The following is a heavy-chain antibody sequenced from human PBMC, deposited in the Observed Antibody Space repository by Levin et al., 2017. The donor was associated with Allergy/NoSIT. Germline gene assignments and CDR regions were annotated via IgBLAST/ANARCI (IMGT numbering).Heavy chain of an antibody. V-gene: IGHV3-48*01. CDR2: ISSSSSTI. CDR1: GFTFSSYS. Sequence: GGSLRLSCAASGFTFSSYSMNWVRQAPGKGLEWVSYISSSSSTIYYADSVKGRFTISRDNAKNSLYLQMNSLRAEDTAVYYCARVTWIQLWTLFDYWGQGTLVTVSS. CDR3: ARVTWIQLWTLFDY. J-gene: IGHJ4*02. D-gene: IGHD5-18*01.